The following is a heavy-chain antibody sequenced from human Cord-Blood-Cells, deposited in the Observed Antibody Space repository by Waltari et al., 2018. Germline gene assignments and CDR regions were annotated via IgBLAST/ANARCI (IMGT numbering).Heavy chain of an antibody. D-gene: IGHD3-10*01. Sequence: QVQLQQWGAGLLKPSETLSLTCAVYGGSFSGYYWSWIRQPPGKGLEWIGEINHSGSTNYNPALKSRVTISVDTSNNQFSLKLSSVTAADTAVYYCARGLGFGELFFDYWGQGTLVTVSS. CDR1: GGSFSGYY. CDR3: ARGLGFGELFFDY. J-gene: IGHJ4*02. V-gene: IGHV4-34*01. CDR2: INHSGST.